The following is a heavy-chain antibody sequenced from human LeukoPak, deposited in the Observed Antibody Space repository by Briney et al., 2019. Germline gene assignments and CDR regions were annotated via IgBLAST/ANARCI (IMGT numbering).Heavy chain of an antibody. CDR3: ARDSTVGNIDY. Sequence: ASVKVSCKASGYTFTSYYMHWVRQAPGQGLEWMGIINPSGGSTSYAQKFQGRVTITADESTSTAYMELSSLRSEDTAVYYCARDSTVGNIDYWGQGTLVTVSS. CDR1: GYTFTSYY. V-gene: IGHV1-46*01. J-gene: IGHJ4*02. CDR2: INPSGGST. D-gene: IGHD4-11*01.